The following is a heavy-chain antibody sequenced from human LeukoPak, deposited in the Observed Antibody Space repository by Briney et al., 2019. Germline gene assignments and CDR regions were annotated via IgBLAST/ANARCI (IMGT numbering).Heavy chain of an antibody. V-gene: IGHV1-18*01. Sequence: ASVKVSCKASGYIFTNYGINWVRQAPGQGLEWMGWISAYNGNTKYTQKLQDRVTKTTDTSTSTAYMELKTLRSDDTAVYFCARAGYSRFVDDLDYWGQGTLVTVSS. D-gene: IGHD1-26*01. CDR1: GYIFTNYG. CDR3: ARAGYSRFVDDLDY. J-gene: IGHJ4*02. CDR2: ISAYNGNT.